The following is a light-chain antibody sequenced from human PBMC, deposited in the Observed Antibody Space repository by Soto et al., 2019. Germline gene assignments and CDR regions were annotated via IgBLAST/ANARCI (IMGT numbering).Light chain of an antibody. J-gene: IGKJ5*01. CDR1: QSVSNN. V-gene: IGKV3-15*01. CDR3: QQYNNWPPQIT. CDR2: GAS. Sequence: EIVMTQSPATLSASPGERATLSCRASQSVSNNLAWYQQKPGQAPRLLIYGASTRATGLLARFSGSGSGTEFTLTISSLQSEDFAVYYCQQYNNWPPQITFGQGTRLEIK.